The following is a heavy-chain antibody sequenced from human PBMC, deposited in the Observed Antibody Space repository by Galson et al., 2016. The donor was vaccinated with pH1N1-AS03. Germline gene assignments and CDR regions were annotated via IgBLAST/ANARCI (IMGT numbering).Heavy chain of an antibody. V-gene: IGHV3-48*02. D-gene: IGHD5-12*01. CDR2: IGKGSGII. Sequence: SLRLSCAASGFTFSSYGMNWVRHAPGKGLEWVSYIGKGSGIIYYADSVRGRFTISRDDVNNSLYLQMHSLRDEDTAVYYCAREYNGHDPRYLYGMDVWGQGTTVIVSS. CDR1: GFTFSSYG. J-gene: IGHJ6*02. CDR3: AREYNGHDPRYLYGMDV.